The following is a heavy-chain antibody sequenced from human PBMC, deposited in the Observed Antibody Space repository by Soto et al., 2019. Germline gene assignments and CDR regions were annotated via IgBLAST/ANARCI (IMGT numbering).Heavy chain of an antibody. CDR1: GGSISYEYYH. J-gene: IGHJ6*02. V-gene: IGHV4-30-4*08. Sequence: SETLSLTCTVSGGSISYEYYHWTWIRQSPGKGLEWIGYIHYSGSIMYNPSFKSRVSMSVDTSKNQFSLQLTSVTAADTAVYFCAREDDGGDRDYYGLDVWGQGTTVTVSS. D-gene: IGHD2-21*02. CDR3: AREDDGGDRDYYGLDV. CDR2: IHYSGSI.